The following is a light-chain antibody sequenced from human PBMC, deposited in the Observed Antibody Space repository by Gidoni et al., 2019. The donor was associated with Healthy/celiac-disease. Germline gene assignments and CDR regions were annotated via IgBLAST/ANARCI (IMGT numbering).Light chain of an antibody. V-gene: IGKV4-1*01. Sequence: DIGRTHSTDTLAGSLGERATINCKSSQSVLYSSNNKNYLAWYQQKPGQPPKLLIYWASTRESGVPGRFSGSGSGTDFTLTISSLQAEDVAVYYCQQYYSPPPTFGQGTKLEIK. CDR1: QSVLYSSNNKNY. CDR2: WAS. CDR3: QQYYSPPPT. J-gene: IGKJ2*01.